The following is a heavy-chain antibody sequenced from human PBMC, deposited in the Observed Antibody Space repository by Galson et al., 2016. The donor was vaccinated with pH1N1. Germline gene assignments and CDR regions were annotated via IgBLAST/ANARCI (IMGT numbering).Heavy chain of an antibody. D-gene: IGHD3-10*01. CDR2: IDWDDDK. CDR1: GFSLRTTGMR. V-gene: IGHV2-70*04. Sequence: PALVKPTQTLTLSCSFSGFSLRTTGMRVTWIRQTPGKALGWLARIDWDDDKYSNASLKTGLTISKDTSKNLVVLTMANMHPVDTARYFCARSSGRGHDYRPRDYWGHGILVTVSS. J-gene: IGHJ4*01. CDR3: ARSSGRGHDYRPRDY.